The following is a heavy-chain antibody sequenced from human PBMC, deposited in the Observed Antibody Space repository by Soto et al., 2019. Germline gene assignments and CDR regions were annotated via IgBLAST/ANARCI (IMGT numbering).Heavy chain of an antibody. D-gene: IGHD3-22*01. Sequence: QVQLVQSGAEVKKPGASVKVSCKASGYTFINYDISWVRQATGQGLEWMGWMNPKNGNTGYAHRFQGRVTMTRNSSISTAYMELSSLTSEDTATYYCELYDSSGYHYYGMAVWGQGTTVTVSS. CDR3: ELYDSSGYHYYGMAV. CDR2: MNPKNGNT. J-gene: IGHJ6*02. CDR1: GYTFINYD. V-gene: IGHV1-8*02.